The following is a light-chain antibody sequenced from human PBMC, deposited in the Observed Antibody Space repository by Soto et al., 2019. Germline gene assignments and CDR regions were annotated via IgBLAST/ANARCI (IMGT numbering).Light chain of an antibody. J-gene: IGLJ1*01. Sequence: SALTQPASVSGSPGQSISISCTGTTSDVGRYNYVSWYQQHPGKAPKLMIYDVSYRPSWVSNRFSGSKSGITASLTISGLQAEDEADYYCSSFTTSSTYVFGTGTRSPS. CDR3: SSFTTSSTYV. CDR1: TSDVGRYNY. V-gene: IGLV2-14*03. CDR2: DVS.